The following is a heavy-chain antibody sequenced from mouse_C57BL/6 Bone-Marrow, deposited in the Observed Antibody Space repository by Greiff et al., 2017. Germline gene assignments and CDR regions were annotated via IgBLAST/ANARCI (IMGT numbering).Heavy chain of an antibody. J-gene: IGHJ3*01. CDR1: GFSLTSYG. Sequence: VQGVESGPGLVQPSQSLSITCTVSGFSLTSYGVHWVRQSPGKGLEWLGVIWRGGSTDYNAAFISRLSISKDNSKSQVFFKMNSLQADAPAIYYCARNSRGANYYGSSYWFAYWGQGTLVTVSA. D-gene: IGHD1-1*01. CDR2: IWRGGST. CDR3: ARNSRGANYYGSSYWFAY. V-gene: IGHV2-2*01.